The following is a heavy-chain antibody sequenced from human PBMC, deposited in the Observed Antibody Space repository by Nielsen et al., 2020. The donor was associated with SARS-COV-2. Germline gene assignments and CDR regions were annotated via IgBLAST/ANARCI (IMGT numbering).Heavy chain of an antibody. D-gene: IGHD6-6*01. J-gene: IGHJ4*02. Sequence: SETLSLTCNVSGGSIGSYYWSWIRQPPGKGLEWIGYIYYSGSTNYNPSLKSRVTISVDTSKNQFSLKLSSVTAADTAVYYCARGDSSSSSFDYWGQGTLVTVSS. CDR2: IYYSGST. V-gene: IGHV4-59*01. CDR3: ARGDSSSSSFDY. CDR1: GGSIGSYY.